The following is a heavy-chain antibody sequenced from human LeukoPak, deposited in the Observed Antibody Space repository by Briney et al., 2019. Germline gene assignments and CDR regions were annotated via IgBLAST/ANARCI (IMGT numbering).Heavy chain of an antibody. CDR1: GYTFTGYY. V-gene: IGHV1-2*06. J-gene: IGHJ5*02. D-gene: IGHD2-2*01. Sequence: ASVKVSCKASGYTFTGYYMHWVRQAPGQGLDWMGRVNPNNGVPNYAQKFQGRVTMTRDTAISTAYMELSSLRSDDTALYFCAREVGYSSSYYGRFDPWGQGTLVIVSS. CDR3: AREVGYSSSYYGRFDP. CDR2: VNPNNGVP.